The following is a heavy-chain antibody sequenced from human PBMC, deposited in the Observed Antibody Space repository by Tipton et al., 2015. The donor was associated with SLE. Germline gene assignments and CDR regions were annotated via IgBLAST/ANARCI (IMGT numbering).Heavy chain of an antibody. D-gene: IGHD6-6*01. CDR3: ARVSGSSPQVDY. CDR2: INHSGST. Sequence: TLSLTCAVYGGSFSGYYWSWIRQPPGKGLEWIGEINHSGSTNYNPSLKSRVTISVDTSKNQFSLKLSSVTAADTAVYYCARVSGSSPQVDYWDQGTLVTVSS. J-gene: IGHJ4*02. V-gene: IGHV4-34*01. CDR1: GGSFSGYY.